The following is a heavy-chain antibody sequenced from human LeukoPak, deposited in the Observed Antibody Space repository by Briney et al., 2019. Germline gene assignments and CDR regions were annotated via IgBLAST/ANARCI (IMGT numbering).Heavy chain of an antibody. Sequence: ASVKVSCKASGYTFTSYGISWVRQAPGQGLEWMGWISAYNGNTNYAQKLQGRVTMTTDTSTSTAYMELRSLRSDDTAVYYCARDVITIFGVAPGGKATPDYYYYYMDVWGKGTTVTVSS. D-gene: IGHD3-3*01. CDR3: ARDVITIFGVAPGGKATPDYYYYYMDV. J-gene: IGHJ6*03. CDR2: ISAYNGNT. CDR1: GYTFTSYG. V-gene: IGHV1-18*01.